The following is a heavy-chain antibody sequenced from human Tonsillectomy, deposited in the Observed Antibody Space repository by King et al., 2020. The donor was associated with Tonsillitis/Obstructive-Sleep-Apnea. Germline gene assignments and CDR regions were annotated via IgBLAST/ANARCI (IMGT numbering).Heavy chain of an antibody. J-gene: IGHJ4*02. D-gene: IGHD4-23*01. CDR1: GGSISSSSYS. Sequence: QLPESGPGLVKPSETLSLTCTVSGGSISSSSYSWGWIRQPPGTGLEWIGSIYYSGSTYYNPSLKSRVTISVDTSKNQFSLKLSSVTAADTAVYYCARHPSTTVVPFDYWGQGTLVTVSS. V-gene: IGHV4-39*01. CDR3: ARHPSTTVVPFDY. CDR2: IYYSGST.